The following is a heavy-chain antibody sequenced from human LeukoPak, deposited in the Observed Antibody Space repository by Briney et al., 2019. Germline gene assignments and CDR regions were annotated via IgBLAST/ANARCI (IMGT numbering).Heavy chain of an antibody. CDR1: GGTFSTFP. D-gene: IGHD3-10*01. J-gene: IGHJ3*02. Sequence: SVKVSCKASGGTFSTFPISWVRQAPGQGLEWIGGIIPIFGPNYAQKFQGRATISADLATATAYMELSSLRSEDTAVYYCARDAYYYGSGSYPPGAFDIWGQGTMVTVSS. CDR2: IIPIFGP. V-gene: IGHV1-69*13. CDR3: ARDAYYYGSGSYPPGAFDI.